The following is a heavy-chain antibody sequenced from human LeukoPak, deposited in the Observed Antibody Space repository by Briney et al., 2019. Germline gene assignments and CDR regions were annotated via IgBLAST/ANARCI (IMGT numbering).Heavy chain of an antibody. CDR3: AREKDVDTAMVLDY. CDR1: GGTFSSYA. CDR2: IIPILGIA. J-gene: IGHJ4*02. V-gene: IGHV1-69*04. D-gene: IGHD5-18*01. Sequence: GSSVKVSCKASGGTFSSYAISWVRQAPGQGLEWMGRIIPILGIANYAQKFQGRVTITADKSTSTAYMELSSLRTEDTAVYYCAREKDVDTAMVLDYWGQGTLVTVSS.